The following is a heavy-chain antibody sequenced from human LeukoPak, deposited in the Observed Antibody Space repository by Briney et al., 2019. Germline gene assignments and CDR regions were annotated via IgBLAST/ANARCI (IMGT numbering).Heavy chain of an antibody. J-gene: IGHJ5*02. CDR3: ARVYGIVGATVWFDP. Sequence: SETLSLTCTVSGGSISSYYWSWLRQPPGKGREWIGYIYYSGSTNYNPFLKSRVTISVDTSKNQFSLKLSSVTAADTAVYYCARVYGIVGATVWFDPWGQGTLVTVSS. CDR2: IYYSGST. CDR1: GGSISSYY. V-gene: IGHV4-59*01. D-gene: IGHD1-26*01.